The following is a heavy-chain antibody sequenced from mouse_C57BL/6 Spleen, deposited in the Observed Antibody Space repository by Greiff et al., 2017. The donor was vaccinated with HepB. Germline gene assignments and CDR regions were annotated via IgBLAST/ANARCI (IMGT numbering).Heavy chain of an antibody. D-gene: IGHD2-3*01. CDR1: GYSITSGYY. J-gene: IGHJ3*01. V-gene: IGHV3-6*01. CDR3: ARDGYYGFAY. Sequence: ESGPGLVKPSQSLSLTCSVPGYSITSGYYWNWIRQFPGNKLEWMGYISYDGSNNYNPSLKNRISITRDTSKNQFFLKLNSVTTEDTATYYCARDGYYGFAYWGQGTLGTVSA. CDR2: ISYDGSN.